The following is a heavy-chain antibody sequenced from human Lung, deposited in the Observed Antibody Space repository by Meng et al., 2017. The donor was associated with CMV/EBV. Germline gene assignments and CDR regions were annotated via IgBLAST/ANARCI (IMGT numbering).Heavy chain of an antibody. CDR3: ARDSGYQQGLDY. Sequence: CAVCGGYISSSHWWSWVRQPPGKGLGWVGEIYHGGSTNYNPSLKSRVTISVDKSKNQFSLKLSSMTAADTAVYYCARDSGYQQGLDYWGQGTLVTVSS. J-gene: IGHJ4*02. D-gene: IGHD6-13*01. CDR1: GGYISSSHW. V-gene: IGHV4-4*02. CDR2: IYHGGST.